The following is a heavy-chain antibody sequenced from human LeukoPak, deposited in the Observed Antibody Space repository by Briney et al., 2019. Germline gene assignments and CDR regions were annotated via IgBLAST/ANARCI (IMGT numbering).Heavy chain of an antibody. CDR1: GVSISSYY. J-gene: IGHJ3*02. V-gene: IGHV4-59*01. CDR3: ARGGYSYATDAFDI. CDR2: IYYSAST. Sequence: SETLSLTCTVSGVSISSYYWSWIPHPPGKGLKWIGYIYYSASTNYNASLKSRVTISVDTSKNQFSLKLSSVTAADTAVYYCARGGYSYATDAFDIWGQGTMVTVSS. D-gene: IGHD5-18*01.